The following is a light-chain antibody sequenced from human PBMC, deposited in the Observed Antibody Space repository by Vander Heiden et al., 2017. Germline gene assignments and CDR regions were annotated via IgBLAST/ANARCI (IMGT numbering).Light chain of an antibody. CDR3: EAWDNSLNGVV. V-gene: IGLV1-36*01. CDR1: STNVGDYA. CDR2: YND. Sequence: QSVLLHPPSVPEAPRQRVTISCSRSSTNVGDYAVNWYQQLPGKAPKLLIYYNDLRPSGVSDRFSGSKSGTSASLAISGLQSEDEADYYCEAWDNSLNGVVFGGGTKLTVL. J-gene: IGLJ2*01.